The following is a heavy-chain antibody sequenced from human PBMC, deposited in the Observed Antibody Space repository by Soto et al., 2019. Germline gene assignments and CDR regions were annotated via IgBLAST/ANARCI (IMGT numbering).Heavy chain of an antibody. CDR2: IIPIFGTA. Sequence: GASVKVSCKASGGTFSSYAISWVRQAPGQGLEWMGGIIPIFGTANYAQKFQGRVTITADKSTSTAYMELSSLRSEDTAVYYCARDPRPLRQPHYYYGMDVWGQGTTVTVSS. V-gene: IGHV1-69*06. CDR3: ARDPRPLRQPHYYYGMDV. J-gene: IGHJ6*02. D-gene: IGHD3-10*01. CDR1: GGTFSSYA.